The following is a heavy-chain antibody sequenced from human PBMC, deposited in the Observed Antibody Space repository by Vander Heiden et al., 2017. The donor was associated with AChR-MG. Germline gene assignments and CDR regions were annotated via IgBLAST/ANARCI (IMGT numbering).Heavy chain of an antibody. J-gene: IGHJ4*02. CDR1: GGSISSYY. V-gene: IGHV4-59*01. D-gene: IGHD1-26*01. Sequence: QVQLQESGPGLVKPSETLSLTCTVSGGSISSYYWSWIRQPPGKGLEWIGYIYYSGSTNYNPSLKSRVTISVDTSKNQFSLKLSSVTAADTAVYYCARTGVVGAPIFDYWGQGTLVTVSS. CDR2: IYYSGST. CDR3: ARTGVVGAPIFDY.